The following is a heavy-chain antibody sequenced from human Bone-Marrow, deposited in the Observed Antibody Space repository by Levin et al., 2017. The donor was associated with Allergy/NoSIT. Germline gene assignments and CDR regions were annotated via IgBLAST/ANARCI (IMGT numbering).Heavy chain of an antibody. J-gene: IGHJ6*02. CDR3: ARDLVQGYSIVVVVAATRSGGMDV. V-gene: IGHV1-2*02. CDR2: INPNSGGT. Sequence: ASVKVSCKASGYTFTGYYMHWVRQAPGQGLEWMGWINPNSGGTNYAQKFQGRVTMTRDTSISTAYMELSRLRSDDTAVYYCARDLVQGYSIVVVVAATRSGGMDVWGQGTTVTVSS. CDR1: GYTFTGYY. D-gene: IGHD2-15*01.